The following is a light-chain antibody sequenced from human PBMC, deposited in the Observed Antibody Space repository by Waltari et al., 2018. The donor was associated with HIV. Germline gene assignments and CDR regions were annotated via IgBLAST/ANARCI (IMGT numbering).Light chain of an antibody. V-gene: IGLV8-61*01. CDR3: VLYMGSGIWV. CDR1: SGSVSTSYY. J-gene: IGLJ3*02. CDR2: STN. Sequence: QTVVTQEPSFSVSPGGTVTLTCGLSSGSVSTSYYPSWYQQTPGPTPRTLIYSTNSRSSGVPDRFSGSIRGNKAALTSTGAQADDESDYYCVLYMGSGIWVFGGGTKLTVL.